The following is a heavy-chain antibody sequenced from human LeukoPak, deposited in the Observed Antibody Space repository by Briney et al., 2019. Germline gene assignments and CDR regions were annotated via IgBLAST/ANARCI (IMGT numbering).Heavy chain of an antibody. Sequence: PSGKLSCTASGYLVTSYGISWVRQAPGPGLEWMGWMSAYNGETTYAQTPPGRVTITTDKTTTTAYFQLRSLMSDAPAVSYCAGDRGYCSSSSCRYYYYYGMDICGQGDTGTVSS. CDR3: AGDRGYCSSSSCRYYYYYGMDI. J-gene: IGHJ6*02. CDR2: MSAYNGET. D-gene: IGHD2-2*03. CDR1: GYLVTSYG. V-gene: IGHV1-18*01.